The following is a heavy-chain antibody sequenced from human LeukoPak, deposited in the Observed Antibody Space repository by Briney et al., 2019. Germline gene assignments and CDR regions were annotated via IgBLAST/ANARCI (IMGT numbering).Heavy chain of an antibody. CDR1: GFTFSSYA. CDR3: ARSYYYDSRPNYFDY. CDR2: ISSNGGST. V-gene: IGHV3-64*01. J-gene: IGHJ4*02. D-gene: IGHD3-22*01. Sequence: GGSLRLSFAASGFTFSSYARHWVRQAPGKGLEYVSAISSNGGSTYYANSVKGRFTISRDNSKNTLYLQMGSLRAEDMAVYYCARSYYYDSRPNYFDYWGQGTLVTVSS.